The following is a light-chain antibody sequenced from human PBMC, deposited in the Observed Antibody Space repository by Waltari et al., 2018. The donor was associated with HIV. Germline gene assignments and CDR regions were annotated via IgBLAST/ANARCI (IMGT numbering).Light chain of an antibody. CDR1: TGGVGDSHV. CDR3: CAYAAVHISYV. CDR2: DVN. V-gene: IGLV2-11*01. Sequence: QSALTQHPSVSGSPGHSVTISGTGTTGGVGDSHVIPWYQHSTGRAPQLIIFDVNQRPSGDPVRFSGSKSGTTASLTISGLQPEDVADYWCCAYAAVHISYVFGSWTAVAVL. J-gene: IGLJ1*01.